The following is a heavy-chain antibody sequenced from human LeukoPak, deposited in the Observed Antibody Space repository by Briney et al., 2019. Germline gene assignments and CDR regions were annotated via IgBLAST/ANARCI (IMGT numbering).Heavy chain of an antibody. D-gene: IGHD2-21*02. Sequence: SETLSLTCTVSGGSISSSSYCWGWIRQPPGKGLEWIGSIYYSGSTYYNPSLKSRVTISVDTSKNQFSLKLSSVTAADTAVYYCARLPYCGGDCYSGNRAYWYFDLWGRGTLVTVSS. CDR1: GGSISSSSYC. J-gene: IGHJ2*01. CDR2: IYYSGST. CDR3: ARLPYCGGDCYSGNRAYWYFDL. V-gene: IGHV4-39*01.